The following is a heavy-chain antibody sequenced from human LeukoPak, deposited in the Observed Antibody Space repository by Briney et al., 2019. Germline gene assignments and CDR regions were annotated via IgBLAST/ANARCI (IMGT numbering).Heavy chain of an antibody. V-gene: IGHV4-4*07. Sequence: SETLSLTCTVSGGSISGYYWSWIRQPAGKGLEWIGRIYPSGSTNYNPSLKSPVSMSVDTSKNQFSLKLSSVTAADTAVYYCARGCFVSSGTGFDYWGQGTLVTVSS. D-gene: IGHD2-8*02. CDR1: GGSISGYY. CDR2: IYPSGST. J-gene: IGHJ4*02. CDR3: ARGCFVSSGTGFDY.